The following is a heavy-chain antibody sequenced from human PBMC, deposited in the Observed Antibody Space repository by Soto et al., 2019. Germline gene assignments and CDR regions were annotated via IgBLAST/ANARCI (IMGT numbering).Heavy chain of an antibody. V-gene: IGHV5-10-1*01. CDR3: ARRGPPLYYYYGMDV. J-gene: IGHJ6*02. Sequence: GESLKISCKGSGYSFTSYWISWVRQMPGKGLEWMGRIDPSDSYTNYSPSFQGHVTISADKSISTVYLQWSSLKASDTAMYYCARRGPPLYYYYGMDVWGQGTTVTVSS. CDR2: IDPSDSYT. CDR1: GYSFTSYW.